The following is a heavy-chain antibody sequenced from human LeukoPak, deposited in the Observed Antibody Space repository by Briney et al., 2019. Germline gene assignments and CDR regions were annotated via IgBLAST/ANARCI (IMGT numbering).Heavy chain of an antibody. V-gene: IGHV1-69*13. J-gene: IGHJ6*03. CDR3: ASRYCSGGSCYRQYYYYYYMDV. CDR2: IIPIFGTA. Sequence: SVKVSCRASGYTFTSYYMHWVRQAPGQGLEWMGGIIPIFGTANYAQKFQGRVTITADESTSTAYMELSSLRSEDTAVYYCASRYCSGGSCYRQYYYYYYMDVWGKGTAVTISS. CDR1: GYTFTSYY. D-gene: IGHD2-15*01.